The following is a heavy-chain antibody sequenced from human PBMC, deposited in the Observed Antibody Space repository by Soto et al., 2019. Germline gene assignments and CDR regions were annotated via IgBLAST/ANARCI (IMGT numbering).Heavy chain of an antibody. V-gene: IGHV3-7*05. CDR2: IKQDGSEK. CDR1: GFTFSSYW. D-gene: IGHD6-19*01. CDR3: AGVPIVFDASRIAVACSDY. Sequence: GGSLRLSCAASGFTFSSYWMSWVRQAPGKGLEWVANIKQDGSEKYYVDSVKGRFTISRDNAKNSLYLQMNSLRAEDTAVYYCAGVPIVFDASRIAVACSDYWQQGHRISVST. J-gene: IGHJ4*02.